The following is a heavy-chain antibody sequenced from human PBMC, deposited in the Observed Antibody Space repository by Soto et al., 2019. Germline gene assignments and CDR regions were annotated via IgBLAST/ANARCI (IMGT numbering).Heavy chain of an antibody. CDR2: IYWDDDK. J-gene: IGHJ3*02. CDR3: AHSEIGDAFDI. Sequence: QITLKESGPPLVKPTQTLTLTCTFSGFSLSTSGVGVGWIRQPPGKALEWLALIYWDDDKRYSPSLKSRLTITKDTSKNQEVLAMTNMDPVDTATYYCAHSEIGDAFDIWGQGTMVTVSS. V-gene: IGHV2-5*02. D-gene: IGHD3-22*01. CDR1: GFSLSTSGVG.